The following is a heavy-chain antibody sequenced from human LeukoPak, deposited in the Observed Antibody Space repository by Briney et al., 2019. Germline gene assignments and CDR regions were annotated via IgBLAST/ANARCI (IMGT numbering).Heavy chain of an antibody. Sequence: SETLSLTCTVSGGSISSYYWSWIRQPAGKGLEWIGRIYTSGSTNYNPSLKSRVTISVDKSKNQFSLKLSSVTAADTAVYYCATNFDHGDHRYWGQGTLVTVSS. CDR3: ATNFDHGDHRY. V-gene: IGHV4-4*07. CDR1: GGSISSYY. CDR2: IYTSGST. J-gene: IGHJ4*02. D-gene: IGHD4-17*01.